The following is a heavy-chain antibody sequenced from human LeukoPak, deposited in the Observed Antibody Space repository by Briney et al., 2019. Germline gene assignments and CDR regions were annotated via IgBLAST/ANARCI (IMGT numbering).Heavy chain of an antibody. D-gene: IGHD1-1*01. J-gene: IGHJ3*02. V-gene: IGHV4-39*01. CDR2: IYYSGST. CDR3: ARLERRVGAFDI. CDR1: GGSVSSSSYY. Sequence: PSETLSLTCTVSGGSVSSSSYYWGWIRQPPGKGLEWIGSIYYSGSTYYNPSLKSRVTISVDTSKNQFSLKLSSVTAADTAVYYCARLERRVGAFDIWGQGTMVTVPS.